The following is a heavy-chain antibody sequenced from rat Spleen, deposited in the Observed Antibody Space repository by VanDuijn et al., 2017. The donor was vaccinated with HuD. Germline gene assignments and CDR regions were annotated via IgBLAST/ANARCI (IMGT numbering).Heavy chain of an antibody. J-gene: IGHJ3*01. CDR2: IAPGNGGT. Sequence: QVQLQQSGAELAKPGSSVKISCKASGHTFISYYITWIKQTTGQGLEYIGYIAPGNGGTKYNEKFKDKATLTVDKSSSTAYMQLTGLTPVDTAVYYCARRGYEHTTDSLAYWGQGTLVTVSS. CDR3: ARRGYEHTTDSLAY. V-gene: IGHV1-43*01. D-gene: IGHD1-6*01. CDR1: GHTFISYY.